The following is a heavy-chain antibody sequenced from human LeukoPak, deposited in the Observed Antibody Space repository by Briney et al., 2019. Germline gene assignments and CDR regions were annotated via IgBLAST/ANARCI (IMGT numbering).Heavy chain of an antibody. V-gene: IGHV4-30-2*01. J-gene: IGHJ4*02. D-gene: IGHD4-17*01. CDR3: ARDDYGLDY. Sequence: PSETLSLTCAVSGGSTSSGGYSWSWIRQPPGKGLEWIGYIYHSGSTYYNPSLKSRVTISVDRSKNQFSLKLSSVTAADTAVYYCARDDYGLDYWGQGTLVTVSS. CDR2: IYHSGST. CDR1: GGSTSSGGYS.